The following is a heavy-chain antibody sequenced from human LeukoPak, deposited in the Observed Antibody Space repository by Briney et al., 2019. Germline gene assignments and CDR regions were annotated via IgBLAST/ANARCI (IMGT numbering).Heavy chain of an antibody. CDR2: INPNSGDT. Sequence: GARVKVSCKASGYTFPGFYIHWVRRAPGQGLEWMGWINPNSGDTKYAQKFQGRVTMTRDTSISTAYMEMSGLRSDDTAVYYCARDWKYYTSGSPSGYWGQGTLVTVSS. J-gene: IGHJ4*02. CDR1: GYTFPGFY. V-gene: IGHV1-2*02. CDR3: ARDWKYYTSGSPSGY. D-gene: IGHD3-10*01.